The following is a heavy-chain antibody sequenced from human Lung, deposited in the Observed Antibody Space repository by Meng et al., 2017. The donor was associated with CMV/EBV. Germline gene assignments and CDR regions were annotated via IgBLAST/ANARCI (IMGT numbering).Heavy chain of an antibody. D-gene: IGHD3-10*01. CDR1: RFSSYT. CDR2: ISSSSSYV. CDR3: AREGYDYDSGSYYYFFDH. V-gene: IGHV3-21*01. Sequence: GEXXKISCAASRFSSYTLNWVRQAPGKGLEWVSSISSSSSYVYYADSVKGRFTISRDNAKNSLYLQMNSLRAADTAVYYCAREGYDYDSGSYYYFFDHWGQGSLVTVSS. J-gene: IGHJ4*02.